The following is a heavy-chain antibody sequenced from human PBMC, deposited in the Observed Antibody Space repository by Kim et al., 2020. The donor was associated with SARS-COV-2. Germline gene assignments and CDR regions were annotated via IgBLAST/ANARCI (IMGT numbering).Heavy chain of an antibody. CDR1: GYTFTSYY. V-gene: IGHV1-46*01. D-gene: IGHD6-13*01. J-gene: IGHJ4*02. CDR3: ARDYKQGYSSSWYDFDY. CDR2: INPSGGST. Sequence: ASVKVSCKASGYTFTSYYMHWVRQAPGQGLEWMGIINPSGGSTSYAQKFQGRVTMTRDTSTSTVYMELSSLRSEDTAVYYCARDYKQGYSSSWYDFDYWGQGTLVTVSS.